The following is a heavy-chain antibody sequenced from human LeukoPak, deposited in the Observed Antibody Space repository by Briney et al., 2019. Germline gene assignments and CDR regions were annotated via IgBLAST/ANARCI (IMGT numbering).Heavy chain of an antibody. Sequence: GGSLRLSCAASGFTFSDSAIHWVRTASGKGLEWVGRIRSKTNNYATEYAASVKVRITISRDDSKNTAFLKINSLKTEDTAVYYCSRPGSGAPDYWGQGTLVTVSS. CDR2: IRSKTNNYAT. J-gene: IGHJ4*02. CDR3: SRPGSGAPDY. D-gene: IGHD3-10*01. V-gene: IGHV3-73*01. CDR1: GFTFSDSA.